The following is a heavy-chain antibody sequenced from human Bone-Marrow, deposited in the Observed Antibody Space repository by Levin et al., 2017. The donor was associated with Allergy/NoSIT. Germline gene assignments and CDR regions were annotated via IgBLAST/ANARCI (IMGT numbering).Heavy chain of an antibody. CDR3: SGHYDFWSGSLIDN. CDR1: GFTFTKAW. J-gene: IGHJ4*02. CDR2: IKSESDGGTT. V-gene: IGHV3-15*01. D-gene: IGHD3-3*01. Sequence: NPGGSLRLSCVASGFTFTKAWMSWVRQAPGQGLEWVGRIKSESDGGTTDYAAPVKGRFTISRDDSKSTVYLLMNSLKTEDTAMYYCSGHYDFWSGSLIDNWGQGTPVNVSS.